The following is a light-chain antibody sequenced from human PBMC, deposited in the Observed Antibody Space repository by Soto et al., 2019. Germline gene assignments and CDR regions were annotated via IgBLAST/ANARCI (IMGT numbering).Light chain of an antibody. CDR3: QQYGSSPRT. V-gene: IGKV3-20*01. CDR1: QSFSSHY. J-gene: IGKJ1*01. Sequence: ESALTQSPGTLSLYPGERGSLXCRASQSFSSHYPAWYQPEPGQGPTLLLYGASKRANGSPDSFSCSGSATAFTPTISRLEPEDFAVYCGQQYGSSPRTFGQGTKVDI. CDR2: GAS.